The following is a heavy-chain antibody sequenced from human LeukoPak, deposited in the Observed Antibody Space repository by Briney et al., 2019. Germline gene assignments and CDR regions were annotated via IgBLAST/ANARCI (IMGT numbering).Heavy chain of an antibody. CDR3: ARDNDSRDPPHFDY. CDR1: GYTFTGYY. D-gene: IGHD3-16*01. V-gene: IGHV1-2*02. Sequence: ASVKVSCKASGYTFTGYYMHWVRQAPGQGVEWMGWINPNSGGTNYAQKFQGRVTMTRDTSISTAYMELSRLRSDDTAVYYCARDNDSRDPPHFDYWGQGTLVTVSS. J-gene: IGHJ4*02. CDR2: INPNSGGT.